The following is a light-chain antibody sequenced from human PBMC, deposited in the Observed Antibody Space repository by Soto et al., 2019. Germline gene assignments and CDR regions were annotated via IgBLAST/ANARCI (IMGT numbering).Light chain of an antibody. CDR2: DVS. Sequence: QSALTQPRSVSGSPGQSVTISCTGTSSDDGGYNYVSWYQQHPGKAPKLMIYDVSKRPSGVPDRFSGSKSGNTASLTISGLQAEDEADYYFCSYAGSYYVFGTGTKVTVL. J-gene: IGLJ1*01. V-gene: IGLV2-11*01. CDR3: CSYAGSYYV. CDR1: SSDDGGYNY.